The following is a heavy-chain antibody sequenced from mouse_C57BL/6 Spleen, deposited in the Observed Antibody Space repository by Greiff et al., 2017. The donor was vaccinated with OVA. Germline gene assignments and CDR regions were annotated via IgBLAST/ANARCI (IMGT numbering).Heavy chain of an antibody. CDR2: ISSGSSTI. V-gene: IGHV5-17*01. J-gene: IGHJ4*01. CDR1: GFTFSDYG. D-gene: IGHD2-1*01. CDR3: ARYYGKGPYAMDY. Sequence: EVQGVESGGGLVKPGGSLKLSCAASGFTFSDYGMHWVRQAPEKGLEWVAYISSGSSTIYYADTVKGRFTISRDKAKNTLFLQMTSLRSEDTAMYYCARYYGKGPYAMDYWGQGTSVTVSS.